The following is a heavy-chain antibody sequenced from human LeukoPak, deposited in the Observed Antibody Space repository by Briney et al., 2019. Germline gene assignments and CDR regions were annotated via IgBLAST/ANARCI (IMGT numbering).Heavy chain of an antibody. Sequence: PGGSLRLSCAASGFTFSSYAMSWVRQAPGKGLEWVSAISGSGGSTYYADSVKGRFTISRDNSKNTLYLQMNSLRAEDTAVYYCAKDHHSSSWYSDFDYWGQGTLVTVSS. V-gene: IGHV3-23*01. D-gene: IGHD6-13*01. CDR1: GFTFSSYA. CDR2: ISGSGGST. J-gene: IGHJ4*02. CDR3: AKDHHSSSWYSDFDY.